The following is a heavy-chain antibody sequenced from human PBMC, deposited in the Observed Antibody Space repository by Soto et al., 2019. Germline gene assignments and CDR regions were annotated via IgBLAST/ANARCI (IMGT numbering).Heavy chain of an antibody. D-gene: IGHD2-15*01. CDR1: GFTFRTYT. J-gene: IGHJ6*02. Sequence: VSLRLSCISSGFTFRTYTMNWVGQAPWKGLEWVSGIRGFSPYTFYAESVKGRFTISRDNAKNSLYLQMNSLRAEDTAVYYCARDRGYDAHDYYYNAMDVWGQGTTVTVSS. CDR3: ARDRGYDAHDYYYNAMDV. V-gene: IGHV3-21*01. CDR2: IRGFSPYT.